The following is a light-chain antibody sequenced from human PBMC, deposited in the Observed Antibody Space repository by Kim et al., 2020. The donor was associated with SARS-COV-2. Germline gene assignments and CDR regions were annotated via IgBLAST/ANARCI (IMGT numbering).Light chain of an antibody. J-gene: IGLJ2*01. V-gene: IGLV3-19*01. Sequence: VGLEQTGRTRCQGSRLRSYYATWDQKKPGHAPILVIYGKNNRPAGIPDRFSGSSSGNTASLTITGTQAGDEADYYCNSRDSNNNVLFGGGTQLTVL. CDR1: RLRSYY. CDR3: NSRDSNNNVL. CDR2: GKN.